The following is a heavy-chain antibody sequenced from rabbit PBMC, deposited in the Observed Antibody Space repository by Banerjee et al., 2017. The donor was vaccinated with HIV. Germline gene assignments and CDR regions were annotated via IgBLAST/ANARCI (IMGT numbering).Heavy chain of an antibody. J-gene: IGHJ4*01. V-gene: IGHV1S40*01. CDR1: GFTISSSYY. Sequence: QSLEESGGGLVQPEGSLALTCKASGFTISSSYYMCWVRQAPGKGLEWIACINTITGDTVYATWAKGRFTISKTSWTTVTLQMTSLTAADTATYFCARPLATMTMALYLWGPGTLVTVS. CDR2: INTITGDT. D-gene: IGHD2-1*01. CDR3: ARPLATMTMALYL.